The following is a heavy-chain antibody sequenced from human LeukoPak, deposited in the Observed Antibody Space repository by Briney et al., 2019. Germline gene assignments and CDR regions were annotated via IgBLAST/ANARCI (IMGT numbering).Heavy chain of an antibody. J-gene: IGHJ4*02. CDR3: GRGGMGEYTGYDDF. D-gene: IGHD5-12*01. CDR2: IKQDGSED. CDR1: GFTFSSYW. Sequence: GGSLRLSCAASGFTFSSYWMSWVRQAPGQGLKWVANIKQDGSEDHYVDSVRGRFTISRDNATNSLFLQMNSLRAEDTAVYYCGRGGMGEYTGYDDFWGQGTLVTVSS. V-gene: IGHV3-7*01.